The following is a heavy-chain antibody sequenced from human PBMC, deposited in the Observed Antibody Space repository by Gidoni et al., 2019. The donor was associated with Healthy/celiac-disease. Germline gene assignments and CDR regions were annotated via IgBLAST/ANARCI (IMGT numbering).Heavy chain of an antibody. V-gene: IGHV1-8*01. CDR3: AIRGVSEVRGVTSSNYYYMDV. CDR2: MNPNSGNT. D-gene: IGHD3-10*01. CDR1: GYTFTSYD. J-gene: IGHJ6*03. Sequence: QVQLVQSGAEVKKPGASVKVSCKASGYTFTSYDINWVRQATGQGLEWMGWMNPNSGNTGYAQKFQGRVTMTRNTSISTAYMELSSLRSEDTAVYYCAIRGVSEVRGVTSSNYYYMDVWGKGTTVTVSS.